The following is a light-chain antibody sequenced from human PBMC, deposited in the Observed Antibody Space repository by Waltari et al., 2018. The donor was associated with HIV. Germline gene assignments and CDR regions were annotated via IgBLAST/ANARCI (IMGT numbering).Light chain of an antibody. CDR2: LGS. V-gene: IGKV2-28*01. CDR1: QSLLHSDGYNY. CDR3: MQALQTPYT. J-gene: IGKJ2*01. Sequence: DIVMTHSPLSLPVTPGEPASISCRSSQSLLHSDGYNYLDWDLQKPGQSPQLLIYLGSNRASGVPDRFSGSGSGTDFTLKISRVEAEDVGIYYCMQALQTPYTFGQGTKLEIK.